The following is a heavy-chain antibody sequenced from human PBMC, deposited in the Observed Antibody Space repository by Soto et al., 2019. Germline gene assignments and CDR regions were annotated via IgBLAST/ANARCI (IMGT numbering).Heavy chain of an antibody. Sequence: GSLRLSCAVSGFPFSTYGFHWVRQPPGKGLEWVAVIVSDGSAKYHADSVEGRFTISRDNSKDTLYLQMNSLRAEDTAVYYCARDEAFGKENGFDIWGQGTMVTVSS. CDR3: ARDEAFGKENGFDI. CDR2: IVSDGSAK. J-gene: IGHJ3*02. CDR1: GFPFSTYG. D-gene: IGHD3-3*02. V-gene: IGHV3-33*01.